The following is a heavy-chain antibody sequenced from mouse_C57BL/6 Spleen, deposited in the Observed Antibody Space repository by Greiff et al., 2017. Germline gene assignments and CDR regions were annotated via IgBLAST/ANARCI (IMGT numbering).Heavy chain of an antibody. J-gene: IGHJ4*01. V-gene: IGHV1-80*01. CDR2: IYPGAGDT. Sequence: VQLQQSGAELVKPGASVKISCKASGYAFSSYWMNWVKQRPGKGLEWIGQIYPGAGDTNYNGKFKGKAKLTADKSSSTAYMQLSSLTSEDSAVYFCTRSEHGGYYYAMDYWGQGTSVTVSS. CDR3: TRSEHGGYYYAMDY. CDR1: GYAFSSYW.